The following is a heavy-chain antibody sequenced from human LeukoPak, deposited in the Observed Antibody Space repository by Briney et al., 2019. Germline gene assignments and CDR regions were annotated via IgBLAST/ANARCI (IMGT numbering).Heavy chain of an antibody. V-gene: IGHV3-30-3*01. CDR1: GFTFSTYT. CDR3: ARETRLPHNDILINRRAFDI. CDR2: ISNDGHFK. Sequence: PGGSLRLSCAASGFTFSTYTIHWVRQAPGKGLEWVAVISNDGHFKYYADSVKGRFTISRDNSKSTLFLQMNSLTIEDTAVYYCARETRLPHNDILINRRAFDIWGQGTIRTVSS. D-gene: IGHD3-9*01. J-gene: IGHJ3*02.